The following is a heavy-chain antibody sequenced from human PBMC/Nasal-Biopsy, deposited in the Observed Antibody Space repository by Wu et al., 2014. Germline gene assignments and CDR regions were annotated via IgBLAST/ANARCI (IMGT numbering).Heavy chain of an antibody. Sequence: LRLSCVGSGFIFNRNSMNWVRQAPGKGLEWLSYISSGSNTIYYADSVEGRFTISRDNAKNSVYLQMNSLGVEDTAVYYCVRDSLEGVFDIWGQGIMVTVSS. V-gene: IGHV3-48*01. CDR2: ISSGSNTI. D-gene: IGHD1-1*01. CDR3: VRDSLEGVFDI. CDR1: GFIFNRNS. J-gene: IGHJ3*02.